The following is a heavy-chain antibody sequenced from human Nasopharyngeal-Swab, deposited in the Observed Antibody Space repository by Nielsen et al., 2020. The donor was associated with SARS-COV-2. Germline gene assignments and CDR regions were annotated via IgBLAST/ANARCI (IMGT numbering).Heavy chain of an antibody. CDR3: ARAGRVGDAYTGLDV. CDR2: INHNERT. V-gene: IGHV4-34*01. J-gene: IGHJ6*02. D-gene: IGHD5-24*01. Sequence: SETLSLTCSVSGGSFNGFYWNWIRQPPGKGLEWIGEINHNERTNYNPSLKSRIAMLVDTSSNQFSLKVSSVSAGDTAVYYCARAGRVGDAYTGLDVWGQGTTVTVSS. CDR1: GGSFNGFY.